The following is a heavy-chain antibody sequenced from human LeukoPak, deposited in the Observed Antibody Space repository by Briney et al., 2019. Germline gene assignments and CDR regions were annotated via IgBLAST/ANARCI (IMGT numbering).Heavy chain of an antibody. J-gene: IGHJ4*02. CDR3: AKGGKLYYDSSGYPLDY. V-gene: IGHV3-30*02. D-gene: IGHD3-22*01. CDR2: IWYGGSNK. CDR1: GFTFSSYA. Sequence: GGSLRLSCAASGFTFSSYAMHWVRQAPGKGLEWVAVIWYGGSNKYYADSVKGRFTISRDNSKNTLYLQMNSLRAEDTAVYYCAKGGKLYYDSSGYPLDYWGQGTLVTVSS.